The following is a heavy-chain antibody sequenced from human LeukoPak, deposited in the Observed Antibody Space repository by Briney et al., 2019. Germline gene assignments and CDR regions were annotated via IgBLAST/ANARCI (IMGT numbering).Heavy chain of an antibody. J-gene: IGHJ4*02. Sequence: SETLSLTCAVYGGSFSGYYWSWIRQPPGKGLEWIGEINHSGSTNYNPSLKSRVTISVDTSKNQFSLKLGSVTAADTAVYYCARGFGGNPAPDYFDYWGQGTLVTVSS. CDR2: INHSGST. V-gene: IGHV4-34*01. CDR1: GGSFSGYY. D-gene: IGHD4-23*01. CDR3: ARGFGGNPAPDYFDY.